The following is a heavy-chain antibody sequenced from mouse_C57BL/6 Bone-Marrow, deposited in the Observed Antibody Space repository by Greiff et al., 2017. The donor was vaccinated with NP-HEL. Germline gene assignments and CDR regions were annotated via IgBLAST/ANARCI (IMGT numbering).Heavy chain of an antibody. CDR3: ARDAAYTWFAY. V-gene: IGHV7-1*01. CDR1: GFTFSDFY. Sequence: EVMLVESGGGLVQSGRSLRLSCATSGFTFSDFYMEWVRQAPGKGLEWIAASRNKANDYTTEYSASVKGRFIVSRDTSQSILYLQMNALRAEDTAIYYCARDAAYTWFAYWGQGTLVTVSA. J-gene: IGHJ3*01. CDR2: SRNKANDYTT.